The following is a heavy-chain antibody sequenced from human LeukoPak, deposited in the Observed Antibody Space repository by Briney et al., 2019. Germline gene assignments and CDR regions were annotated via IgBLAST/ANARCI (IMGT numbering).Heavy chain of an antibody. D-gene: IGHD5-18*01. Sequence: QSGGSLRLSCAASGFTFSSYGMHWVRQAPGKGLEWVAVIWYDGSNKYYADSVKGRFTISRDNSKNTLYLQMNSLRAEGTAVYYCARLDTAMVFSYWGQGTLVTVSS. CDR3: ARLDTAMVFSY. V-gene: IGHV3-33*01. CDR2: IWYDGSNK. CDR1: GFTFSSYG. J-gene: IGHJ4*02.